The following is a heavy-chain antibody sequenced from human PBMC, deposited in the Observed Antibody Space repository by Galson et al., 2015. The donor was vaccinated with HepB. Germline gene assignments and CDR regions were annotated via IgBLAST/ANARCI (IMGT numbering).Heavy chain of an antibody. V-gene: IGHV7-4-1*02. D-gene: IGHD3-9*01. J-gene: IGHJ4*02. CDR1: GYMFFTYP. CDR2: INTSNKSP. CDR3: ARVPNIFSGRGPVDH. Sequence: SVKVSCKASGYMFFTYPIIWVRQAPGQGLEWLGWINTSNKSPTYAHGFTGRFVFSLDMSVSTAYLQINSLQPYDSAVYYCARVPNIFSGRGPVDHWSQGTLVTVSS.